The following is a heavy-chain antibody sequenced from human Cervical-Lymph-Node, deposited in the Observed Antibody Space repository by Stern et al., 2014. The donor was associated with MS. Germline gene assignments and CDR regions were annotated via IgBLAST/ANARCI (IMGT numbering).Heavy chain of an antibody. J-gene: IGHJ3*01. CDR1: GFSFNDYY. CDR2: ISSSHNTI. V-gene: IGHV3-11*01. Sequence: QVQLVESGGGLVKPGGSLRLSCAASGFSFNDYYMTWVRQAPGKGLEWISYISSSHNTIHYAASVKGRFTISMDNAKNSLFLQMNSLRADDTAIYYCARLRSHAFDVGGQGTVGTVAA. CDR3: ARLRSHAFDV.